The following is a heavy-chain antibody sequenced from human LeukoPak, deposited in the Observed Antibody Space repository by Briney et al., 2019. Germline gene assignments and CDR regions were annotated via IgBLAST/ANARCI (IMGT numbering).Heavy chain of an antibody. V-gene: IGHV4-61*01. Sequence: PSETLSLTCTVSGGSVSSGSYYWSWIRQPPGTGLEWIGYIYYSGSTNYNPSLKSRVTISVDTSKNQFSLKLSSVTAADTAVYYCAREDDSSGYGIDYWGQGTLVTVSS. CDR2: IYYSGST. CDR1: GGSVSSGSYY. CDR3: AREDDSSGYGIDY. D-gene: IGHD3-22*01. J-gene: IGHJ4*02.